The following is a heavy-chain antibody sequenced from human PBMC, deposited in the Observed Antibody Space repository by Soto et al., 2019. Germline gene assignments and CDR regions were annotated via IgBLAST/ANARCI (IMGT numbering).Heavy chain of an antibody. CDR2: ISSSSSTI. Sequence: GGSLRLSCAASGFTFSSYSMNWVRQAPGKGLEWVSYISSSSSTIYYADSVKGRFTISRDNAKNSLYLQMNSLRDEDTAVYYCAREHVLRFLEWFSYFDYWGQGTLVTVSS. D-gene: IGHD3-3*01. CDR1: GFTFSSYS. CDR3: AREHVLRFLEWFSYFDY. J-gene: IGHJ4*02. V-gene: IGHV3-48*02.